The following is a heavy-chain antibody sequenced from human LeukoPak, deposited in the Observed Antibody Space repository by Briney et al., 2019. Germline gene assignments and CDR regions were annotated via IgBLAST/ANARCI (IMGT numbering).Heavy chain of an antibody. CDR1: GYTFTAYY. CDR3: ARGFGGDP. J-gene: IGHJ5*02. V-gene: IGHV1-2*02. D-gene: IGHD4-23*01. Sequence: ASVKVSCRASGYTFTAYYLHWVRQAPGPGLEWMGWINPNSGGTNYAQSFQGRVSMTRDTSISTAYMELSRLTSDDTALYYCARGFGGDPWGQGTLVTVSS. CDR2: INPNSGGT.